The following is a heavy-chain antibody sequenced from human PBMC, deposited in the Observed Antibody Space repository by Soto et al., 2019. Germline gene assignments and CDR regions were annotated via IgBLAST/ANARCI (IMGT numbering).Heavy chain of an antibody. V-gene: IGHV3-30*04. CDR2: ISYDGANK. CDR3: AREWAVAGIAMFDP. J-gene: IGHJ5*02. D-gene: IGHD6-19*01. Sequence: QVQLVESGGGVVQPGRSLRLSCAASGFSFSSYSIHWVRQAPGKGPEWVAVISYDGANKYYADSVKGRFTISRDNSKNTLGLQMNSLRAEDTAVYYCAREWAVAGIAMFDPWGQGTLVTVFS. CDR1: GFSFSSYS.